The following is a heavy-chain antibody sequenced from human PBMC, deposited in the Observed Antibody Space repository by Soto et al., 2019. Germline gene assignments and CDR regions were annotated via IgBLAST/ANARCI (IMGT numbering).Heavy chain of an antibody. V-gene: IGHV3-7*01. CDR1: EFTFSSYW. Sequence: GGSLRLSCAASEFTFSSYWMSWVRQAPGKGLEWVANIKQDGSEKYYVDSVKGRFTISRDNAKNSLYLQMKGLRAEDTAVYYCARDSSSWSRAFDIWGQGTMVTVSS. J-gene: IGHJ3*02. D-gene: IGHD6-13*01. CDR2: IKQDGSEK. CDR3: ARDSSSWSRAFDI.